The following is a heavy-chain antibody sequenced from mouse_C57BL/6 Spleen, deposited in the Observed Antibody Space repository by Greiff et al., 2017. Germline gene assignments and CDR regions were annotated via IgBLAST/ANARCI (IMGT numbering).Heavy chain of an antibody. Sequence: VKLMESGAELVKPGASVKLSCKASGYTFTSYWMHWVKQRPGQGLEWIGMIHPNSGSTNYNEKFKSKATLTVDKSSSTAYMQLSSLTSEDSAVYYCAREGFITTVGFDYWGQGTTRTVSS. CDR2: IHPNSGST. J-gene: IGHJ2*01. CDR3: AREGFITTVGFDY. D-gene: IGHD1-1*01. V-gene: IGHV1-64*01. CDR1: GYTFTSYW.